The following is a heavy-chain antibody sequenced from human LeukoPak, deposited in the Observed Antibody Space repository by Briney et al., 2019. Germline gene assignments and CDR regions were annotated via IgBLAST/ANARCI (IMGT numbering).Heavy chain of an antibody. CDR1: GGSISSYY. Sequence: SETLSLTCTVSGGSISSYYWSWIRQAAGKGLEWIGRIYTSGSTNYNPSLKSRVTMSVDTSKNQFSLKLSSVTAADTAVYYCAGEFDYYGSGSYWLFDYWGQGTLVTVSS. D-gene: IGHD3-10*01. J-gene: IGHJ4*02. CDR2: IYTSGST. CDR3: AGEFDYYGSGSYWLFDY. V-gene: IGHV4-4*07.